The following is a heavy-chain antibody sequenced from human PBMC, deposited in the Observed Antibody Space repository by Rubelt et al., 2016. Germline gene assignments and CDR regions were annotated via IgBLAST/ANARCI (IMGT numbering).Heavy chain of an antibody. CDR2: INPNSGGT. CDR3: ARESSSCWYIDY. V-gene: IGHV1-2*06. CDR1: GYTFTGYY. D-gene: IGHD6-19*01. J-gene: IGHJ4*02. Sequence: QVQLVQSGAEVKKPGASVKVSCKASGYTFTGYYMHWVRQAPGQGLEWVGRINPNSGGTNYAPKVKGRVPMTRDTSITTAYMELSRRRSDDTAVFYCARESSSCWYIDYWGQGTLVTVSS.